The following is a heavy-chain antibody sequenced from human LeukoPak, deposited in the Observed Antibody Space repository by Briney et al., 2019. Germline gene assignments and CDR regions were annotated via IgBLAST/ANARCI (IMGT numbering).Heavy chain of an antibody. Sequence: GGSLRLSCAASGLTLRSNYVSWVRQAPGKGLEWVSVIYSGGSTYYADSVKGRFTISRDNSKNTLYLQMNSLRAEDTAVYYCASSLEGNFWSGYHFWGQGTLVTVSS. J-gene: IGHJ4*02. CDR2: IYSGGST. CDR1: GLTLRSNY. D-gene: IGHD3-3*01. V-gene: IGHV3-66*01. CDR3: ASSLEGNFWSGYHF.